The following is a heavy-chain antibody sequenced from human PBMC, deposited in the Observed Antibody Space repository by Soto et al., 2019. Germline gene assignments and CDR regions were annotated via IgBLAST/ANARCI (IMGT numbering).Heavy chain of an antibody. Sequence: QVQLVQSGAEVKEPGSSVKVSCKASGGGNLRDYRTTWVRRAPGQGPEWMGGIIPKLGSANYAQNFQCIVTITAGESTNPVYRELRSLRSDDSAVYYCARGGDAYNFVAFYWCQGTPVTVSS. CDR1: GGGNLRDYR. D-gene: IGHD2-21*01. J-gene: IGHJ4*02. V-gene: IGHV1-69*01. CDR2: IIPKLGSA. CDR3: ARGGDAYNFVAFY.